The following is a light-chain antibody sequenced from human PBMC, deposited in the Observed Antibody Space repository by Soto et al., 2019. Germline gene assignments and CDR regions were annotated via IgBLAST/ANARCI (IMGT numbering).Light chain of an antibody. V-gene: IGLV2-14*03. CDR1: SSDVGTYNF. CDR3: SSYTGGTSYV. CDR2: DVS. Sequence: QSALTQPASVSGSPGQSITISCTGTSSDVGTYNFVSWYQQHPGKAPKLMIFDVSNRPSGVSNRFSGSKSGNKASLTISGLQADDEADYYCSSYTGGTSYVFASGTKVTVL. J-gene: IGLJ1*01.